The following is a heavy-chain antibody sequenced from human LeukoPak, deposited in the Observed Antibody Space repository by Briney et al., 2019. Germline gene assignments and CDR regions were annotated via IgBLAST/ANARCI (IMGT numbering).Heavy chain of an antibody. Sequence: SLRLSCKASGFIFNDYPMNWVRQAPGKGLEWVAGISWKSSNSGYADSVKGRFIISRDNARNSLSLQMNSLRAEDTAVYYCAKGFVVRQATFDYWGQGTLVAASS. D-gene: IGHD2-15*01. CDR2: ISWKSSNS. CDR1: GFIFNDYP. V-gene: IGHV3-9*01. J-gene: IGHJ4*02. CDR3: AKGFVVRQATFDY.